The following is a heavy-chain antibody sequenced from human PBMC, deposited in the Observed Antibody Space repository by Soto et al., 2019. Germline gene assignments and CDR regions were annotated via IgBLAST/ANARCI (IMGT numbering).Heavy chain of an antibody. Sequence: PSETLSLTCTVSGGSISSSSYYWGWIRQPPGKGLEWIGSIYYSGSTYYNPSLKSRVTISVDTSKNQFSLKLSSVTAADTAVYYCASQKLLLAATYYFDYWGQGNLVTVSS. CDR1: GGSISSSSYY. J-gene: IGHJ4*02. CDR3: ASQKLLLAATYYFDY. V-gene: IGHV4-39*01. D-gene: IGHD2-15*01. CDR2: IYYSGST.